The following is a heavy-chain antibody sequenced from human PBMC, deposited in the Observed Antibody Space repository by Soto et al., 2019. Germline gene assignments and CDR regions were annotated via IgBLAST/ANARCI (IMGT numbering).Heavy chain of an antibody. J-gene: IGHJ4*02. V-gene: IGHV1-69*08. CDR1: GGTFSSYT. CDR2: IIPILGIA. Sequence: QVQLVQSGAEVKKPGSSVKVSCKASGGTFSSYTISWVRQAPGQGLEWRGRIIPILGIANYSQKFQGRVTITEDKSTSTANMELSSLRSEDTAVYYCARDINRYGYGHISVYWGQGPLVTVSS. D-gene: IGHD5-18*01. CDR3: ARDINRYGYGHISVY.